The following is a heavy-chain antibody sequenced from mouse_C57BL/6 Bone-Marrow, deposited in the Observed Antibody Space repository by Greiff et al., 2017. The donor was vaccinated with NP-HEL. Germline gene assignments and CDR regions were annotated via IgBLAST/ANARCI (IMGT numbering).Heavy chain of an antibody. V-gene: IGHV1-59*01. Sequence: QVQLQQPGAELVRPGTSVKLSCKASGYTFTSYWMHWVKQRPGQGLEWIGVIDPSDSYTNYNQKFKGKATLTVDTSSSTAYMQLSSLTSEDSAVYYCARKDYYYGSTFAYWGQGTLVTVSA. CDR3: ARKDYYYGSTFAY. J-gene: IGHJ3*01. D-gene: IGHD1-1*01. CDR2: IDPSDSYT. CDR1: GYTFTSYW.